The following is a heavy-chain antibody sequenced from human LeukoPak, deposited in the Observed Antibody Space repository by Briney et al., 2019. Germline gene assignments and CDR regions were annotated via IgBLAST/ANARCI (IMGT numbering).Heavy chain of an antibody. Sequence: SETLSLTCAVYGGSFSGYYWSWIRQPPGKGLEWIGEINHSGSTNYNPSLKSRVTISVDTSKNQFSLKLSSVTAADTAVYYCARGKVAYSSSWYGNWFDPWGQGTLVTVSS. D-gene: IGHD6-13*01. V-gene: IGHV4-34*01. J-gene: IGHJ5*02. CDR2: INHSGST. CDR1: GGSFSGYY. CDR3: ARGKVAYSSSWYGNWFDP.